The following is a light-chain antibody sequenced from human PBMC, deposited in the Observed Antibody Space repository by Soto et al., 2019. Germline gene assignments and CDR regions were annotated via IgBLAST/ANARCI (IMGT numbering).Light chain of an antibody. CDR2: GAS. J-gene: IGKJ2*01. V-gene: IGKV1-39*01. Sequence: DIQLTQSPSSLSASVGDRVSITCRASRRISTSLNWYQQKLGKAPKLLIHGASTLQSGVPSRFSGTGSGTDFTLTISILQPEDFATYFCHQSYSLPQTFGQGTKLEIK. CDR3: HQSYSLPQT. CDR1: RRISTS.